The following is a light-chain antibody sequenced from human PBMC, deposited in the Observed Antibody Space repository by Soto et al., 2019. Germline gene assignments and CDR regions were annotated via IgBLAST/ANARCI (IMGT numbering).Light chain of an antibody. CDR1: SGHSSYA. V-gene: IGLV4-69*01. J-gene: IGLJ1*01. CDR3: QTWGTGIHYG. CDR2: LNSDGSH. Sequence: QPVLTQSPSASASLGASVKLTCTLSSGHSSYAIAWHQPQPEKGPRYLMKLNSDGSHSKGDGIPDRFSGSSSGAERYLTIPSLQSEDEADYSCQTWGTGIHYGFGTGTKVTVL.